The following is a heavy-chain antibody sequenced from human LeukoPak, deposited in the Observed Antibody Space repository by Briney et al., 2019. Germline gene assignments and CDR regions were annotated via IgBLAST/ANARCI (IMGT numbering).Heavy chain of an antibody. CDR1: GGSINNHY. CDR2: IHDSGST. D-gene: IGHD6-19*01. CDR3: ARQGSGWYYFDY. J-gene: IGHJ4*02. Sequence: SETLSLTCTVSGGSINNHYWSWIRQPPGKGLEWIGYIHDSGSTNYNPSLKSRVTISIDTSKNQFSLKLSSVTAADTAVYYCARQGSGWYYFDYWGQGTLVTVSS. V-gene: IGHV4-59*08.